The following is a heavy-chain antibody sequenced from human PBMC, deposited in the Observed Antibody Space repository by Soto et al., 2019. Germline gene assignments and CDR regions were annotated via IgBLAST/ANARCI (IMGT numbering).Heavy chain of an antibody. D-gene: IGHD2-15*01. CDR2: IYYSGST. CDR1: GGSISSGGYY. Sequence: SETLSLTCTVSGGSISSGGYYWSWIRQHPGKGLEWIGYIYYSGSTYYNPSLKSRVTISVDTSKNQFSLKLSSVTAADTAVYYCARGPGFVRAATRGGIDYWGQGTLVTVSS. J-gene: IGHJ4*02. CDR3: ARGPGFVRAATRGGIDY. V-gene: IGHV4-31*03.